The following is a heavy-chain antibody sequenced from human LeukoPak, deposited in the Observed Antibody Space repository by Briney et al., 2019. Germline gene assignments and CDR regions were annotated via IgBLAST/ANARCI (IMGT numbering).Heavy chain of an antibody. CDR3: ARRVAVAGTLRYFDY. Sequence: PSETLSLTCTVSGGSISSYYWSWIRQPAGKGLEWIGRIYTSGSTNYNPSLKSRVTISVDTSKNQFSLKLSSVTAADTAVYYCARRVAVAGTLRYFDYWGQGTLVTVSS. CDR2: IYTSGST. V-gene: IGHV4-4*07. CDR1: GGSISSYY. D-gene: IGHD6-19*01. J-gene: IGHJ4*02.